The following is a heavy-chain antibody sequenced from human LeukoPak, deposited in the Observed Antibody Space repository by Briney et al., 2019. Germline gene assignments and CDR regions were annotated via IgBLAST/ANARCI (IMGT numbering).Heavy chain of an antibody. CDR2: ISYDGSNK. CDR1: GFTFSSYA. D-gene: IGHD5-18*01. CDR3: ARANEGYSYGCYFDY. Sequence: GRSLRLSCAASGFTFSSYAMHWVRQAPGKGLEWVAVISYDGSNKYYADSVKGRFTISRDNSKNTLYLQMNSLRAEDTAVYYCARANEGYSYGCYFDYWGQGTLVTVSS. J-gene: IGHJ4*02. V-gene: IGHV3-30-3*01.